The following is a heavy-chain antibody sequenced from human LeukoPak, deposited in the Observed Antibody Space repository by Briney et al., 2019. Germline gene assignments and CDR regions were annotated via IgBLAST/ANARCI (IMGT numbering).Heavy chain of an antibody. Sequence: ASVKISCKASGYTFTGYYMHWVRQAPGQGLEWMGRINPNSGGTNYAQKFQGRVTMTRDTSISTAYMELSRLRSDDTAVYYCAREVDFWGGDPNEVDFQYWGQGPLVTVSS. CDR3: AREVDFWGGDPNEVDFQY. V-gene: IGHV1-2*06. CDR1: GYTFTGYY. J-gene: IGHJ1*01. D-gene: IGHD3-3*01. CDR2: INPNSGGT.